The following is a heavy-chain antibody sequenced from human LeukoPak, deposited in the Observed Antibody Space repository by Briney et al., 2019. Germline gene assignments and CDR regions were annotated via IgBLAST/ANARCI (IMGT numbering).Heavy chain of an antibody. Sequence: SETLSLNCTGSGGTISSYYWSWLRQPAGKGLEWIGRIYTSGSTNYNPSLKSRVTMSVDTSKNQFSLKLSSVTAADTAVYYCARDGGDIVVDPVAFDIWGQGTMVTASA. D-gene: IGHD2-2*01. CDR3: ARDGGDIVVDPVAFDI. V-gene: IGHV4-4*07. CDR1: GGTISSYY. CDR2: IYTSGST. J-gene: IGHJ3*02.